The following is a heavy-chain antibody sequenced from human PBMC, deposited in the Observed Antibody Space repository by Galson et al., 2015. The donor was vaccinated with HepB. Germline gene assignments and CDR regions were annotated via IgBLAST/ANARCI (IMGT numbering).Heavy chain of an antibody. CDR2: TYYESQWYN. V-gene: IGHV6-1*01. D-gene: IGHD2-21*02. CDR3: VRETVVTSPYWDSYGMDV. J-gene: IGHJ6*02. Sequence: CAISGDSVSSNGATWNWIRQSPSRGLEWLGRTYYESQWYNDYALSVKSRMTINPDTTKNQFSLQLNSVTPEDTAVYYCVRETVVTSPYWDSYGMDVWGQGTTVTVSS. CDR1: GDSVSSNGAT.